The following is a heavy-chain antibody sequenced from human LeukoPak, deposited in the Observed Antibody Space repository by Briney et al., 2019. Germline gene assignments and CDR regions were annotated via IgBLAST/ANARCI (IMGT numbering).Heavy chain of an antibody. CDR2: ISGSGGST. CDR3: AKEGYCSGGSCYTLPDWFDP. D-gene: IGHD2-15*01. Sequence: PGGSLRLSCAASGFTFSSYAMSWVRQAPGKGLEWVSAISGSGGSTYYADSVKGRFTISRDNSKNTLYLQMNSLRAEDTAVYYCAKEGYCSGGSCYTLPDWFDPWGQGTLVTVSS. V-gene: IGHV3-23*01. CDR1: GFTFSSYA. J-gene: IGHJ5*02.